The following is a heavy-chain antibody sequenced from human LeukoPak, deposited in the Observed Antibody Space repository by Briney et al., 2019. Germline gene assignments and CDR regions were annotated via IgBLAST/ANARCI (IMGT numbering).Heavy chain of an antibody. D-gene: IGHD3-10*01. V-gene: IGHV3-74*01. CDR3: ARVRGELLWFGELPMLNNWFDP. J-gene: IGHJ5*02. Sequence: PGGSLRLSCAASGFTLSSYWMHWVRQAPGKGLVWVSRINSDGSSTSYADSVKGRFTISRDNAKNTLYLQMNSLRAEDTAVYYCARVRGELLWFGELPMLNNWFDPWGQGTLVTVSS. CDR2: INSDGSST. CDR1: GFTLSSYW.